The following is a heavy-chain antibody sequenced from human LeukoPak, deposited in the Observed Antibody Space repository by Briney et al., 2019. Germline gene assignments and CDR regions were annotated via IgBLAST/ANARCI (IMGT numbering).Heavy chain of an antibody. CDR1: GGSISSSSYY. D-gene: IGHD2-2*01. J-gene: IGHJ4*02. V-gene: IGHV4-39*01. CDR2: IYYSGST. CDR3: AGLKTGRSSIYFDY. Sequence: SVTLSLTCTVSGGSISSSSYYWGWIRQPPGKGLEWIGSIYYSGSTYYNPSLKSRVTISVDTSKNQFSLKLSSVTAADTAVYYCAGLKTGRSSIYFDYWGQGTLVTVSS.